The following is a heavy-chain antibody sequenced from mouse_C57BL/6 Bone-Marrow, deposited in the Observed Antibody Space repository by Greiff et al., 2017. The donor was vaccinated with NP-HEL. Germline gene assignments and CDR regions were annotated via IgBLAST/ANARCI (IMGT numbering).Heavy chain of an antibody. D-gene: IGHD1-1*01. CDR3: TREDYYGSSFIY. Sequence: DVHLVESGEGLVKPGGSLKLSCAASGFTFSSYAMSWVRQTPEKRLEWVAYISSGGDYIYYADTVKGRFTISRDNARNTLYLQMSSLKSEDTAMYYCTREDYYGSSFIYWGQGTTLTVSS. CDR1: GFTFSSYA. CDR2: ISSGGDYI. J-gene: IGHJ2*01. V-gene: IGHV5-9-1*02.